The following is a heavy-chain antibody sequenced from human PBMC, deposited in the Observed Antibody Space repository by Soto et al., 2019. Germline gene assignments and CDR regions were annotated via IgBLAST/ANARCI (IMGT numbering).Heavy chain of an antibody. V-gene: IGHV1-18*01. J-gene: IGHJ4*02. CDR1: GYTFTNYD. D-gene: IGHD3-22*01. Sequence: QVQLVQSGAEVKKPGASVKVSCKASGYTFTNYDISWVRQAPGQGLEWMGWISAYNGNTNYAQKLQGRVTMTTDTSTSTAYMELRSLRSDDTAVYSCARGGGLDYDSSGYHYVTAFDYWGQGTLVTVSS. CDR3: ARGGGLDYDSSGYHYVTAFDY. CDR2: ISAYNGNT.